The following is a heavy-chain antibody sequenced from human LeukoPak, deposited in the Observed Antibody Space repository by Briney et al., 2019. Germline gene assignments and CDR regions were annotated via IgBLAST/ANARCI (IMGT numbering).Heavy chain of an antibody. D-gene: IGHD3-3*01. CDR3: ASGGTIFGVVPPYYYYYYMDV. V-gene: IGHV1-2*02. CDR2: INPNSGGT. J-gene: IGHJ6*03. CDR1: GYTFTSYD. Sequence: ASVKVSCKASGYTFTSYDINWVRQAPGQGLEWMGWINPNSGGTNYAQKFQGRVTMTRDTSITTAYMELSRLRSDDTAVYFCASGGTIFGVVPPYYYYYYMDVWGKGTTVTVSS.